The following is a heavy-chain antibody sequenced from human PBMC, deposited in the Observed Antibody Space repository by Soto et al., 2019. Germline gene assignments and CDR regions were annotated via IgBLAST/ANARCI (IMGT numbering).Heavy chain of an antibody. J-gene: IGHJ4*02. Sequence: EVQLLESGGGLLQPGGSLRLSCAASGFTFSSYAMSWVRQAPGKGLEWVSGMSGNGGSAYYADSGKGRCTISRDNYKKTLYLQMNSLRAEDTAVYYCAKGPIFGVENIYDYWGQGTLVTVSS. CDR1: GFTFSSYA. CDR3: AKGPIFGVENIYDY. V-gene: IGHV3-23*01. D-gene: IGHD3-3*01. CDR2: MSGNGGSA.